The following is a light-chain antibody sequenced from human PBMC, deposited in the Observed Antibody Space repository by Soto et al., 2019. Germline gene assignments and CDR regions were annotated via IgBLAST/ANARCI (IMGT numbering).Light chain of an antibody. Sequence: SVMAEPRSVYGSPGQSVTISCTGTISDVGGYNYVSWYQQYPGKAPKLMIYEVSNRPSGVSNRFSGSRSGNTASLTISGRQAEDEADYYCSSYTSSSTYVFGTGTKGTVL. V-gene: IGLV2-14*01. CDR1: ISDVGGYNY. CDR2: EVS. CDR3: SSYTSSSTYV. J-gene: IGLJ1*01.